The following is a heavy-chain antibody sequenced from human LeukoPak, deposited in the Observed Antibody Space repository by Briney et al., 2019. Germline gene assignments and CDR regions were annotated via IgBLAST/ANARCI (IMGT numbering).Heavy chain of an antibody. CDR3: ARRLCSSWFTGGFDS. V-gene: IGHV4-39*07. J-gene: IGHJ4*02. D-gene: IGHD6-13*01. CDR1: GDSLSSSHTYY. CDR2: IYHSGST. Sequence: PSETLSLTYSVSGDSLSSSHTYYWGWIRQPPGKGLEWIGSIYHSGSTYYNPSLKSRVTISVDTSKNQFSLQLSSVTAADTAVYYCARRLCSSWFTGGFDSWGQGSLVTVSS.